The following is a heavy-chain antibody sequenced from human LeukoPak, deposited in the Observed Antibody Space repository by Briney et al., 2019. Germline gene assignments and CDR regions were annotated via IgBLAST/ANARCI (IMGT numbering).Heavy chain of an antibody. CDR3: AKGRNVVVVGATRNWFDP. Sequence: ASVKVSCKASGHTFTGYYMHWVRQAPGQGLEWMGWINPNSGGTNYAQKFQGRVSMTRDTSISTAYMELHSLRSDDTAVYYCAKGRNVVVVGATRNWFDPWGQGTLVTVSS. J-gene: IGHJ5*02. CDR1: GHTFTGYY. D-gene: IGHD2-15*01. CDR2: INPNSGGT. V-gene: IGHV1-2*02.